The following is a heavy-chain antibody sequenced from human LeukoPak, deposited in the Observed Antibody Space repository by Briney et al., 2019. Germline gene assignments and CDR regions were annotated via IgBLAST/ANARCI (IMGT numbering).Heavy chain of an antibody. V-gene: IGHV1-46*01. J-gene: IGHJ4*02. CDR3: ASPRGYSYGLFDY. Sequence: ASVKVSCKASGGTFSSYAISWVRQAPGQGLEWMGIINPSGGSTSYAQKFQGRVTMTRDMSTSTVYMELSSLRSEDTAVYYCASPRGYSYGLFDYWGQGTLVTVSS. CDR1: GGTFSSYA. CDR2: INPSGGST. D-gene: IGHD5-18*01.